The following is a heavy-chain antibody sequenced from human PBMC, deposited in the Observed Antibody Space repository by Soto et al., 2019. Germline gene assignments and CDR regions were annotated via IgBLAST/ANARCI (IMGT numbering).Heavy chain of an antibody. CDR1: GFSLSNARMG. CDR3: ARTHRPTRTAEWFHKVPGAFDI. V-gene: IGHV2-26*01. D-gene: IGHD3-3*01. CDR2: IFSNDEK. J-gene: IGHJ3*02. Sequence: QVTLKESGPVLVKPTETLTLTCTVSGFSLSNARMGVSWIRQPPGKALEWLAHIFSNDEKSYSTSLKSRLTISKDTSKSQVVLTMTNMDPVDTATYYCARTHRPTRTAEWFHKVPGAFDIWGQGTMVTVSS.